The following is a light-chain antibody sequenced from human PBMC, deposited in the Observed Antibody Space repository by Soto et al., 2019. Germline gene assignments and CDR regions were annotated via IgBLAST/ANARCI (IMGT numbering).Light chain of an antibody. J-gene: IGLJ2*01. V-gene: IGLV2-8*01. CDR2: EVS. Sequence: QSALTQPPSASGSPGQSVTISCTGTSSDVGGYNYVSWYQRHPGKAPKLMIYEVSKRPSGVPDRFSGSKSGNTASLTVSGLQAEDEADYYCSSYAGSNNYVLFGGGTQLTVL. CDR1: SSDVGGYNY. CDR3: SSYAGSNNYVL.